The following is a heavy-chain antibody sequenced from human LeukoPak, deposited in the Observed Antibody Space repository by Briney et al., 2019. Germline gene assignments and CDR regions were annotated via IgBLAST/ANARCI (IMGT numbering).Heavy chain of an antibody. CDR2: IYSSGST. J-gene: IGHJ6*03. D-gene: IGHD4-17*01. V-gene: IGHV4-61*02. CDR1: GGSISRGSYY. CDR3: ARSRPFTVTTTPYYYYYYMDV. Sequence: PSETLSLTCTVSGGSISRGSYYWSWIRQPAGKGLEWIGRIYSSGSTNYNPSLKSRVTISVDTSKNQFSLKLSSVTAADTAVYYCARSRPFTVTTTPYYYYYYMDVWGKGTTVTVSS.